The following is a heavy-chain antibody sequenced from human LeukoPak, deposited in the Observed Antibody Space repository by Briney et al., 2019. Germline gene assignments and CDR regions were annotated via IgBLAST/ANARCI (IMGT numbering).Heavy chain of an antibody. Sequence: PSETLSLTCTVSGGSISSSSYYWGWIRQPPGKGLEWIGSIYYSGSTYYNPSLKSRVTISVDTSKNQFSLKLSSVTAADTAVYYCARQEQPSIAALWLAQPDYWGQGTLVTVSS. CDR3: ARQEQPSIAALWLAQPDY. D-gene: IGHD6-6*01. V-gene: IGHV4-39*01. CDR1: GGSISSSSYY. J-gene: IGHJ4*02. CDR2: IYYSGST.